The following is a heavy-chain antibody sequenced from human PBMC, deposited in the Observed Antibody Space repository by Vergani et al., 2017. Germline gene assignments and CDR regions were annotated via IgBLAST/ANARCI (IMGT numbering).Heavy chain of an antibody. V-gene: IGHV1-69*12. D-gene: IGHD4-17*01. CDR3: ASQLAPYYGDFYEFDY. J-gene: IGHJ4*02. Sequence: QVQLVQSGAEVKKPGSSVKVSCKASGGTFSSYAISWVRQAPGQGLEWMGGIIPIFGTANYAQKFQGRVTITADESTSTAYMELSSLRSEDTAVYYCASQLAPYYGDFYEFDYWGQGTLVTVSS. CDR2: IIPIFGTA. CDR1: GGTFSSYA.